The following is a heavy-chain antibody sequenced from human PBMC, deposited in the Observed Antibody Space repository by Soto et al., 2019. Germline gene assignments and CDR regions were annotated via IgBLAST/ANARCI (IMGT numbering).Heavy chain of an antibody. CDR3: AREGGLVGYTSSFDY. V-gene: IGHV3-30-3*01. Sequence: GGSLRLSCEASGFTFSSYAMHWVRQAPGKGLEWVAVISYDGSNKYGADSVKGRFTISRDNSKNTLYLQMDSLRAEDTAVYYCAREGGLVGYTSSFDYWGRGTLVTVSS. J-gene: IGHJ4*02. CDR2: ISYDGSNK. D-gene: IGHD1-26*01. CDR1: GFTFSSYA.